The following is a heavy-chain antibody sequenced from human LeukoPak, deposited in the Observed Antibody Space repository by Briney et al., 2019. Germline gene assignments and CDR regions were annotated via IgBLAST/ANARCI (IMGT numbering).Heavy chain of an antibody. D-gene: IGHD4-17*01. CDR2: VAYSGST. Sequence: PAETLSLTYTFAGGSISISNYYWGWIRQPPGKGLEWIGSVAYSGSTYYNPSLKTPVTVSLDTSKNQFSLNLISVTTADTAVYSGRRSPEGTATTANWLDRWGQGTLVTVSS. CDR3: RRSPEGTATTANWLDR. CDR1: GGSISISNYY. V-gene: IGHV4-39*07. J-gene: IGHJ5*02.